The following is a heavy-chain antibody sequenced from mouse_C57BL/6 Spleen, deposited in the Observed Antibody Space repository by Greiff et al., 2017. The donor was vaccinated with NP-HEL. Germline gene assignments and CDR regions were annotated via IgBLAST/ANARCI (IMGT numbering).Heavy chain of an antibody. CDR2: ISYDGSN. V-gene: IGHV3-6*01. Sequence: ESGPGLVKPSQSLSLTCSVTGYSITSGYYWNWIRQFPGNKLEWMGYISYDGSNNYNPSLKNRISITRDTSKNQFFLKLNSVTTEDTATYYCARPFYSTDYAMDYWGQGTSVTVSS. CDR1: GYSITSGYY. D-gene: IGHD1-1*01. J-gene: IGHJ4*01. CDR3: ARPFYSTDYAMDY.